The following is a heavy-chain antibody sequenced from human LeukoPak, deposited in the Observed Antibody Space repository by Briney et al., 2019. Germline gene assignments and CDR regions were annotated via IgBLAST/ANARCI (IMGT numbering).Heavy chain of an antibody. J-gene: IGHJ5*02. V-gene: IGHV4-38-2*02. CDR1: GYSINSDYY. CDR3: ARILGYCNGGRCLNWFDP. Sequence: SETLSLTCTVSGYSINSDYYWGWIRQPPGKRLEWIGTIYHSGSTYYNPSLKSRVTISVDTSKNQFSLKLNSVTAADTAVYYCARILGYCNGGRCLNWFDPWGQGTLVTVSS. CDR2: IYHSGST. D-gene: IGHD2-15*01.